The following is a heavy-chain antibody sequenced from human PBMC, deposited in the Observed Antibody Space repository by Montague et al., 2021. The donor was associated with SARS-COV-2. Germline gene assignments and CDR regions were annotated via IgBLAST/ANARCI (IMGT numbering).Heavy chain of an antibody. J-gene: IGHJ4*02. D-gene: IGHD3-22*01. Sequence: SLTCTVSVGSISSNNCYWGWIRQPPGKALEWIGSIYYSGSTYYNPSLKSRVTMSVDTSENQFSLKLSSVTAADTAVYYCARDGFYYDRSGPSNFDYWGQGTLVTVSS. CDR3: ARDGFYYDRSGPSNFDY. CDR1: VGSISSNNCY. V-gene: IGHV4-39*07. CDR2: IYYSGST.